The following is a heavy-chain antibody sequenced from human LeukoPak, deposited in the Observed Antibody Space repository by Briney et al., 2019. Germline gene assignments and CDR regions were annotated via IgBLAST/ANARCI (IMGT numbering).Heavy chain of an antibody. J-gene: IGHJ5*01. CDR2: LDRDGTTT. CDR1: GFTFSTYW. CDR3: VRDTENIGYDAFEF. D-gene: IGHD2/OR15-2a*01. Sequence: LTGGSLRLSCVASGFTFSTYWMHWVRQAPGKGLEWASRLDRDGTTTSYADSVYGRFTISRDNAKSTLYLQMRSLRAEDTAVYYCVRDTENIGYDAFEFWGHGPWSPSPQ. V-gene: IGHV3-74*01.